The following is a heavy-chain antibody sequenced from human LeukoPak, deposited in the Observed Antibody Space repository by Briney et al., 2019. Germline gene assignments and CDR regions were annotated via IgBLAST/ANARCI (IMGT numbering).Heavy chain of an antibody. CDR1: GGSINNYY. CDR3: ARAKRITMILVATGWFDP. V-gene: IGHV4-59*06. J-gene: IGHJ5*02. D-gene: IGHD3-22*01. CDR2: IYYSGST. Sequence: PSETLSLTCTVSGGSINNYYWSWIRQPPGKGLEWIGYIYYSGSTYYNPSLKSRVTISVDTSKNQFSLKLSSVTAADTAVYYCARAKRITMILVATGWFDPWGQGTLVTVSS.